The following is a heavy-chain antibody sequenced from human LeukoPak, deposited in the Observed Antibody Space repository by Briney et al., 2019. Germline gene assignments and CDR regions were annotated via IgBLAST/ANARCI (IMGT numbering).Heavy chain of an antibody. Sequence: PGGSLRLSCAVSGFTFSNYWMSWVRQVPGKGLEWVANIKQDGSEKYYVESVKGRFTISRDNAKNSLFLQMDSLRAEDTAVYYCARVGPGYCSGGRCYPPGDYWGQGTLVIVSS. CDR1: GFTFSNYW. CDR3: ARVGPGYCSGGRCYPPGDY. V-gene: IGHV3-7*05. D-gene: IGHD2-15*01. CDR2: IKQDGSEK. J-gene: IGHJ4*02.